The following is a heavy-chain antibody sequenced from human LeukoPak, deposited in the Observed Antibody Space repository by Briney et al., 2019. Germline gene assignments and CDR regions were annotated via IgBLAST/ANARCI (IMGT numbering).Heavy chain of an antibody. V-gene: IGHV4-4*02. CDR1: GGSISSSNW. Sequence: SETLSLTCAVSGGSISSSNWWSWVRQPPGKGLEWIGEIYHSGSTNYNPSLKSRVTISVDKSKNQFSLKLSSVTAADTAVYYCASFRYYYGSGSYYEGYYFDYWGQGTLVTVSS. D-gene: IGHD3-10*01. J-gene: IGHJ4*02. CDR2: IYHSGST. CDR3: ASFRYYYGSGSYYEGYYFDY.